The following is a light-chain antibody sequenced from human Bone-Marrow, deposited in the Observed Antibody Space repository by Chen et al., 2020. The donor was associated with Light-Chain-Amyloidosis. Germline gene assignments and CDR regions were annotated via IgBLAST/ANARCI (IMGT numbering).Light chain of an antibody. V-gene: IGLV2-14*01. Sequence: QSALTQPASVSGSPGQSIPISCAGTSSDVGGYNFVSWYQQNAGKVPRLIIYEVNHRPSGVSSRFSASKSGNTASLTISGLQTEDEGDYYCSSYRSGSYVLFGGGTKLTVL. CDR3: SSYRSGSYVL. CDR2: EVN. CDR1: SSDVGGYNF. J-gene: IGLJ2*01.